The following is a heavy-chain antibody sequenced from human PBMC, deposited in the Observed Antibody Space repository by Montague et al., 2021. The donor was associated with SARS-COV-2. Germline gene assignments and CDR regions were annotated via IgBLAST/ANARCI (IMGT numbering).Heavy chain of an antibody. D-gene: IGHD1-26*01. V-gene: IGHV3-30*04. CDR2: ISYDGSNK. CDR3: ARPYSGSYYGYFNY. CDR1: GFTFSSYA. Sequence: SLRLSCAASGFTFSSYAMHWVRQAPGKGLEWVAVISYDGSNKYYADPVKGRFTISRDNSKNTLYLQMNSLRAEDTAVYYCARPYSGSYYGYFNYWGQGTLVTVSS. J-gene: IGHJ4*02.